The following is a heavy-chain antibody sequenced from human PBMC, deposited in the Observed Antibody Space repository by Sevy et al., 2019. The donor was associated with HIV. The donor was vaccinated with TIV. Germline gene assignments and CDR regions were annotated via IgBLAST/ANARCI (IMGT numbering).Heavy chain of an antibody. CDR1: GGTFSSYA. Sequence: ASVKVSCKASGGTFSSYAISWVRQAPGQGLEWMGRIIPIFGTANYAQKFQGRVTITADESTSTAYMELSSLRSEDTAVYYCARAGSQTYYDILTGQGAFDIWGQGTMVTVSS. J-gene: IGHJ3*02. D-gene: IGHD3-9*01. V-gene: IGHV1-69*13. CDR2: IIPIFGTA. CDR3: ARAGSQTYYDILTGQGAFDI.